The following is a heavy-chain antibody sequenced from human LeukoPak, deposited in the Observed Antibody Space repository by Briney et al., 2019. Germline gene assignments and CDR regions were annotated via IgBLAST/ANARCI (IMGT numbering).Heavy chain of an antibody. J-gene: IGHJ4*02. D-gene: IGHD6-19*01. CDR2: ITSSSSYI. V-gene: IGHV3-21*01. Sequence: PGGSLRLSCAASGFTFSSYAMSWVRQAPGKGLEWVSSITSSSSYIYYADSVKGRFTISRDNAKNSLYLQMNSLRAEDTAVYYCARFHSSGWFIDYWGQGTLATVSS. CDR1: GFTFSSYA. CDR3: ARFHSSGWFIDY.